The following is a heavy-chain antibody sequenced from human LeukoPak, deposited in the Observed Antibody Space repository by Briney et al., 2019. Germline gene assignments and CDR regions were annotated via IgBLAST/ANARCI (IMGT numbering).Heavy chain of an antibody. CDR2: IHPEGNEK. Sequence: GGSLRLCCAVSGFTFSNFWMSWVRKAPGRGLEWVANIHPEGNEKYHVEYVKGRFTISRDNIKNLLFLQMNGLRVEDTAVYYCARGDDFSGDHWGQGTLVTVSS. D-gene: IGHD1-1*01. CDR3: ARGDDFSGDH. CDR1: GFTFSNFW. J-gene: IGHJ4*02. V-gene: IGHV3-7*04.